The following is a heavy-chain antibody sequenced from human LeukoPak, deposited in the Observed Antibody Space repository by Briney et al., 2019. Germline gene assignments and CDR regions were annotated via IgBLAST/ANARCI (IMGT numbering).Heavy chain of an antibody. D-gene: IGHD5-18*01. J-gene: IGHJ5*02. V-gene: IGHV1-2*02. CDR2: INPNSGGT. Sequence: ASVKVSCKASGYTFTGYYMHWVRQAPGQGLEWMGWINPNSGGTNYAQKFQGRVTTTRDTSISTAYMELSRLRSDDTAVYYCARGIRGYSYGNWFDPWGQGTLVTVSS. CDR1: GYTFTGYY. CDR3: ARGIRGYSYGNWFDP.